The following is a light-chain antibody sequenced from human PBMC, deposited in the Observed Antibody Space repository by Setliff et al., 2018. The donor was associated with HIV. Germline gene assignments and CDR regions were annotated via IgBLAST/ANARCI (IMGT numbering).Light chain of an antibody. Sequence: EIVLTQSPGTVSLSPGERATLSCRASQSLGDTYLAWYQQKPGQAPRLLIYGVSSRAVGVPDRFSASGSGTDFTLTISRLEAEDFAVYYCQEYGTSYVTFGQGTKVDIK. CDR2: GVS. CDR3: QEYGTSYVT. V-gene: IGKV3-20*01. CDR1: QSLGDTY. J-gene: IGKJ2*01.